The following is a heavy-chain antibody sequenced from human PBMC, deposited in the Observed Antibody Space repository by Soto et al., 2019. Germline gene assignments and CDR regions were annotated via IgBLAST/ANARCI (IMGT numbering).Heavy chain of an antibody. J-gene: IGHJ4*02. CDR2: VYHTGAT. CDR3: ARGGNRYSNVASGVGGFDY. Sequence: SETLSLTCTVSGASISSSYWSWIRQPPERGLEWIAYVYHTGATNYNPSLKSRVTISLDTSKGQFSLNLTSLTTADTAVYFCARGGNRYSNVASGVGGFDYWGQGSLVTVSS. V-gene: IGHV4-59*01. CDR1: GASISSSY. D-gene: IGHD5-12*01.